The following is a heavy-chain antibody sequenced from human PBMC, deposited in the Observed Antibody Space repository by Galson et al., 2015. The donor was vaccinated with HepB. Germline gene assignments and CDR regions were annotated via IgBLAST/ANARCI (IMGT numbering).Heavy chain of an antibody. Sequence: PALVTPTQTLTLTCTFSGFSLSTSGMCVSWIRQPPGKALEWLALIDWDDDSYYSTSLKTRLTISKDTSKNQVVLTMTNIEPVDTATYYCARIFGTARANAFDIWGQGTMVAVSS. V-gene: IGHV2-70*13. CDR3: ARIFGTARANAFDI. D-gene: IGHD3/OR15-3a*01. CDR1: GFSLSTSGMC. CDR2: IDWDDDS. J-gene: IGHJ3*02.